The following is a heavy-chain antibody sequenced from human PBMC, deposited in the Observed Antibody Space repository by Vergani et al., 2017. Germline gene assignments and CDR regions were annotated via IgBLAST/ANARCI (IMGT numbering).Heavy chain of an antibody. Sequence: QVQLVQSGAEVKKPGASVKVSCKASGYTFTGYYMHWVRQAPGQGLEWMGWINPNSGGTNYAQKFQGWVTMTRDTSTSTVYMELSSLRSEDTAVYYCAREPYSNYSFDYWGQGTLVTVSS. D-gene: IGHD4-11*01. CDR1: GYTFTGYY. CDR2: INPNSGGT. CDR3: AREPYSNYSFDY. V-gene: IGHV1-2*04. J-gene: IGHJ4*02.